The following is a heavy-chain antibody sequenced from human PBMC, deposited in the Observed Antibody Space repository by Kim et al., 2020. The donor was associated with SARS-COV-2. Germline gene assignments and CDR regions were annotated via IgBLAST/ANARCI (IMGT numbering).Heavy chain of an antibody. J-gene: IGHJ6*01. CDR2: TNPDASQS. CDR3: VREPSFGAVDV. V-gene: IGHV3-7*01. Sequence: GGSLRLSCAASGFNFNVFYMGWVRRAPGQGLEWVAVTNPDASQSAYGNSMRGRFTISRDNAKNSLFLQMDSLRAEDTAVYYCVREPSFGAVDVWGQGTRVSVSS. D-gene: IGHD3-16*01. CDR1: GFNFNVFY.